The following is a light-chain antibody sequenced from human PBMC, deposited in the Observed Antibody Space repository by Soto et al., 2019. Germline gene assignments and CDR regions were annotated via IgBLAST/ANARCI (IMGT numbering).Light chain of an antibody. CDR3: NSYRHSTTLV. CDR2: EVS. CDR1: SSDVGGYNS. V-gene: IGLV2-14*01. Sequence: QSVLTQPAAVSGSPGQSITISCTGTSSDVGGYNSVSWFQQHPSKAPKLIIYEVSHRPSGVSIRFSGSKSGNTASLTISRLQAEDEADYYCNSYRHSTTLVFGTGTKVTVL. J-gene: IGLJ1*01.